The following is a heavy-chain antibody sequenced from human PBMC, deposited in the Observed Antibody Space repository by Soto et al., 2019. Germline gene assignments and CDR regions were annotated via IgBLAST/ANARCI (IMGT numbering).Heavy chain of an antibody. CDR1: GFIFNNYA. CDR2: ISANSGNT. Sequence: QVQLVQSGAEVKKPGASVKVSCKAFGFIFNNYAISWVRQAPGQGLEWMGWISANSGNTNYAQKLQGRVTMTTDTSTSTAYMELRSLRSDDTAGYYYATAGNYDRSGRDFWGQGTLVTVSS. CDR3: ATAGNYDRSGRDF. J-gene: IGHJ4*02. V-gene: IGHV1-18*04. D-gene: IGHD3-22*01.